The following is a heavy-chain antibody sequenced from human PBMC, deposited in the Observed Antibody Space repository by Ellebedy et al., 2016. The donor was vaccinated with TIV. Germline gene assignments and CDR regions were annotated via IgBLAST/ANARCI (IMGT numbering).Heavy chain of an antibody. J-gene: IGHJ6*02. CDR1: GYTFTSNY. D-gene: IGHD3-3*01. CDR2: INPSGGST. CDR3: ARDVTIFGVANYYYYGMDV. Sequence: ASVKVSXKASGYTFTSNYMHWVRQAPGQGLEWMGIINPSGGSTSYAQKFQGRVTMTRDTSTSTVYMELSSLRSEDTAVYYCARDVTIFGVANYYYYGMDVWGQGTTVTVSS. V-gene: IGHV1-46*01.